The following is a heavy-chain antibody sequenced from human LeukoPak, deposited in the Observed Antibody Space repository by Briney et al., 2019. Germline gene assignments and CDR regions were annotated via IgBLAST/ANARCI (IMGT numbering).Heavy chain of an antibody. Sequence: GGSLRLSCAASGFTSSSYGMLWLPQAPGKGLEGVTVNKYYADSVKRRFTISRDNSKNTLYLQMNSLRAENTAVYYWARDARDCSSASCYRSYYYYYGMDVWGKGTTVTVSS. V-gene: IGHV3-33*08. CDR2: NK. CDR3: ARDARDCSSASCYRSYYYYYGMDV. J-gene: IGHJ6*04. CDR1: GFTSSSYG. D-gene: IGHD2-2*01.